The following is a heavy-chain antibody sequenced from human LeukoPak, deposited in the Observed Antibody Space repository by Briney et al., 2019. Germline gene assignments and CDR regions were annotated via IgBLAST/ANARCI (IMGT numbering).Heavy chain of an antibody. CDR3: ARESSTY. CDR2: VFHTGAT. J-gene: IGHJ4*02. Sequence: SETLSLICTVSGYSISTGYYWGWVRQTPGKGLEWLGTVFHTGATYYNPSLRSRVTISVDTAKNQFSLKLSSVTAADTAVYYCARESSTYWGQGTLVTVSS. V-gene: IGHV4-38-2*02. CDR1: GYSISTGYY.